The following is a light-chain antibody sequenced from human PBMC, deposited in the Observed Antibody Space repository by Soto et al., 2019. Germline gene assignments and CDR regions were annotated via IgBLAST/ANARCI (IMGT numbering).Light chain of an antibody. V-gene: IGKV3-20*01. J-gene: IGKJ4*01. CDR2: GAS. Sequence: EIVLTQSQGTLSLSPGERATLFCRASQSVANSQLVWYQQIPGQAPRLLIYGASTRVTGIPDRFTVSGSVTDFTLAISTLEAKDLGLSFCQHHSRSQVLTFSGGTKVEIK. CDR3: QHHSRSQVLT. CDR1: QSVANSQ.